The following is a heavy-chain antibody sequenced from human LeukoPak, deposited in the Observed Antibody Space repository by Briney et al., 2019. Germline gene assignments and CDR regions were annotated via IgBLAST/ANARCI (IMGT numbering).Heavy chain of an antibody. CDR1: GYTFTSYY. Sequence: ASVKVSCKASGYTFTSYYMHWVRQAPGQGLEWMGIINPSGGSTSYAQKFQGRITMTRDTSTSTVYMELSSLRSEDTAVYYCARAGAVGGILLLGFGYWGQGTLVTVSS. CDR3: ARAGAVGGILLLGFGY. V-gene: IGHV1-46*01. J-gene: IGHJ4*02. D-gene: IGHD1-26*01. CDR2: INPSGGST.